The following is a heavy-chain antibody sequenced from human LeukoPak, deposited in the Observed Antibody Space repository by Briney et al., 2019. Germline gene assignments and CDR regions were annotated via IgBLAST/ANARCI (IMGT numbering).Heavy chain of an antibody. V-gene: IGHV3-30-3*01. CDR3: ARDRHGYYFDY. Sequence: GGSLRLSCAASGFTFSSYAMRWVRQAPGKGLEWVAVISYDGSNKYYADSVKGRFTISRDNSKNTLYLQMNSLRAEDTAVYYCARDRHGYYFDYWGQGTLVTVSS. J-gene: IGHJ4*02. CDR2: ISYDGSNK. CDR1: GFTFSSYA.